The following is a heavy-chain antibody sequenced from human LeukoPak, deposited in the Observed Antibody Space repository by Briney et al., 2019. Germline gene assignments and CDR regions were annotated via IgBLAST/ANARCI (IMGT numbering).Heavy chain of an antibody. V-gene: IGHV3-23*01. J-gene: IGHJ4*02. CDR1: GFTFSSYA. CDR3: AKVAGIVDC. Sequence: GGSLRHSRAASGFTFSSYATSWVRQAPGKGLEWVSAISGSGGSTYYADSVKGRFTISRDNSKNTLHLQMNSLRAEDTAVYYCAKVAGIVDCWGQRTDVTVSS. D-gene: IGHD1-14*01. CDR2: ISGSGGST.